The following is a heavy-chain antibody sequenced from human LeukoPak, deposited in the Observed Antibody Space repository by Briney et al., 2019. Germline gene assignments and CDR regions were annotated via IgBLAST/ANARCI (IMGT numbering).Heavy chain of an antibody. D-gene: IGHD2-15*01. CDR1: GYSFSSYW. J-gene: IGHJ4*02. CDR2: IYPGDSDT. V-gene: IGHV5-51*01. CDR3: ARELYCSGGSCYHFDY. Sequence: GESLKISCKGPGYSFSSYWIGWVRQMPGKGLEWMGIIYPGDSDTRYSPSFQGQVTISADESINTAYLQWSSLKASDTAMYYCARELYCSGGSCYHFDYWGQGTLVTVSS.